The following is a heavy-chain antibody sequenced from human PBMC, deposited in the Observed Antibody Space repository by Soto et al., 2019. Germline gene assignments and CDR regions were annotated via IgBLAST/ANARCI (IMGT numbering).Heavy chain of an antibody. CDR2: ISYDGSNK. V-gene: IGHV3-30*18. CDR1: RFTFSSYG. CDR3: AKDQGPLLWFGELSAALNYYGMDV. J-gene: IGHJ6*02. Sequence: LRLSCAASRFTFSSYGMHWVRQAPGKGLEGVAVISYDGSNKYYADSVKGRFTISRDNSKNTLYLQMNSLRAEDTAVYYCAKDQGPLLWFGELSAALNYYGMDVWGQGTTVTVSS. D-gene: IGHD3-10*01.